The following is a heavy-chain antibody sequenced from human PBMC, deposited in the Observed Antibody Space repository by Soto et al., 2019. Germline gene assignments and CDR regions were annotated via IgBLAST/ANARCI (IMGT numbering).Heavy chain of an antibody. Sequence: GGSLRLSCAASGFTFSSYAMHWVRQAPGKGLEWVAVISYDGSNKYYADSVKGRFTISRDNSKNTLYLQMNSLRAEDTAVYYCANPAAEQFDYWGQGTLVTVSS. J-gene: IGHJ4*02. CDR1: GFTFSSYA. V-gene: IGHV3-30-3*01. D-gene: IGHD6-13*01. CDR2: ISYDGSNK. CDR3: ANPAAEQFDY.